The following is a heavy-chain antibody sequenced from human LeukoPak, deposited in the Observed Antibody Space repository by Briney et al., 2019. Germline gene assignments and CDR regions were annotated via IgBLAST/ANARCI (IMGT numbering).Heavy chain of an antibody. CDR3: ARLPTVAGTTYYFDY. J-gene: IGHJ4*02. V-gene: IGHV1-2*02. D-gene: IGHD6-19*01. CDR1: GYTFTGYY. Sequence: ASVKVSCKAPGYTFTGYYMHWVRQAPGQGLEWMGWINPNSGGTNYAQKFQGRVTMTRDTSISTAYMELSRLRSDDTAVYYCARLPTVAGTTYYFDYWGQGTLVTVSS. CDR2: INPNSGGT.